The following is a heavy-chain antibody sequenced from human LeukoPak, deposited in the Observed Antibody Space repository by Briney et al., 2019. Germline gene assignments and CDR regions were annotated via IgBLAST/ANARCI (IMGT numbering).Heavy chain of an antibody. V-gene: IGHV3-30*18. CDR3: ANYYGANAAALDY. J-gene: IGHJ4*02. CDR1: EFTFSSYG. CDR2: ISYDGSNK. D-gene: IGHD6-13*01. Sequence: PGRSLRLSCAASEFTFSSYGMHWVRQTPGKGLEWVAVISYDGSNKYYADSVKGRFTISRDNSKNTLYLQTNSLRAEDTAVYYCANYYGANAAALDYWGQGTLVTVSS.